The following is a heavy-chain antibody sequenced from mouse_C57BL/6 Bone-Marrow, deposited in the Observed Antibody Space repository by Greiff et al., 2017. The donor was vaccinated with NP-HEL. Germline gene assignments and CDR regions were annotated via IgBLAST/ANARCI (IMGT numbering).Heavy chain of an antibody. J-gene: IGHJ1*03. V-gene: IGHV1-82*01. CDR3: ARGVGYFDV. Sequence: QVQLKESGPELVKPGASVKISCKASGYAFSSSWMNWVKQRPGKGLEWIGRIYPGDGDTNYNGKFKGKATLTADKSSSTAYMQLSSLTSEDSAVYFCARGVGYFDVWGTGTTVTVSS. CDR2: IYPGDGDT. CDR1: GYAFSSSW.